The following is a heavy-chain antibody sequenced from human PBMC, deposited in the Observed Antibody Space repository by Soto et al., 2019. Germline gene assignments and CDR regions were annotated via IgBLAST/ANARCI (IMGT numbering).Heavy chain of an antibody. CDR1: GGSISSYH. CDR3: ARDYYYDNSGNPGAYYYGMDV. CDR2: IYYSGST. J-gene: IGHJ6*02. D-gene: IGHD3-22*01. V-gene: IGHV4-59*01. Sequence: SETLSLTCTVSGGSISSYHWSWIRQPPGQGLEWIGYIYYSGSTKYNPSLKSRVTMSVDKSKNQLSLRLKSVTAADTAVYWCARDYYYDNSGNPGAYYYGMDVWGQGATVTVSS.